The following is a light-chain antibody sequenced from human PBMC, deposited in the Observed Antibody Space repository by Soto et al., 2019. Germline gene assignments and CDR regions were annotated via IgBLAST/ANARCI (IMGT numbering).Light chain of an antibody. Sequence: EIVLTQSPATLSLSPGERATLSCRASQSVSSYLAWYQQKPGQAPRLLIYGASNRATDIPARFSGSGSGTDFPFTISSLESEDFAVYYCQQRGNWPRTFGQGTKLEIK. V-gene: IGKV3-11*01. J-gene: IGKJ2*01. CDR1: QSVSSY. CDR2: GAS. CDR3: QQRGNWPRT.